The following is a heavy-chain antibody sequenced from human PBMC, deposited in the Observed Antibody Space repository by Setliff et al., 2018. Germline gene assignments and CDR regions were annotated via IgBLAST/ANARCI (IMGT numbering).Heavy chain of an antibody. CDR2: ISSSGSTI. Sequence: LRLSCAASGFTFSSYEMNWVRQAPGKGLEWVSYISSSGSTIFYADSVKGRFTISRDNAKNSLYLQMNSLRAKDKAVYYCAREELWFGELASYYYYGMDVWGQGTTVTVSS. D-gene: IGHD3-10*01. CDR1: GFTFSSYE. V-gene: IGHV3-48*03. J-gene: IGHJ6*02. CDR3: AREELWFGELASYYYYGMDV.